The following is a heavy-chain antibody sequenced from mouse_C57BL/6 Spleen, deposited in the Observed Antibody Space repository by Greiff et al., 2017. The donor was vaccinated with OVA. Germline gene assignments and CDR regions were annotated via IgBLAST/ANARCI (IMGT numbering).Heavy chain of an antibody. Sequence: EVHLVESGGGLVQPGGSMKLSCVASGFTFSNYWMNWVRQSPEKGLEWVAQIRLKSDNYATHYAESVKVRFTISRDDYKSSVYLQMNNLRAEDTGIYYCTKGSNYDWYFDVWGTGTTVTVSS. D-gene: IGHD2-5*01. CDR1: GFTFSNYW. J-gene: IGHJ1*03. CDR2: IRLKSDNYAT. V-gene: IGHV6-3*01. CDR3: TKGSNYDWYFDV.